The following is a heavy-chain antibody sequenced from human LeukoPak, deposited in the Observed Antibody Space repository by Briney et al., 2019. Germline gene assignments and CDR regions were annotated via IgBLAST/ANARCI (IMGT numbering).Heavy chain of an antibody. Sequence: ASVKVSCKASGYTFTSYYMHWVRQAPGQGLEWMGIINPSGGSTSYAQKYQGRVTMTRDTSTSTVYMELSSLRSEDTAVYYCARERFRSQVGATTSWMVWGQGTLVTVSS. CDR1: GYTFTSYY. CDR2: INPSGGST. D-gene: IGHD1-26*01. V-gene: IGHV1-46*01. J-gene: IGHJ4*02. CDR3: ARERFRSQVGATTSWMV.